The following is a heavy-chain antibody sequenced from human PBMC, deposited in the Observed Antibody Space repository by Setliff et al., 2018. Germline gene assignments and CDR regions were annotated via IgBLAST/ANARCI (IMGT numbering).Heavy chain of an antibody. CDR2: IRGTGSHI. Sequence: GGSLRLSCSASGFTFSDYTMTWVRQAPGKGLEWVSFIRGTGSHIYYADSVKGRFTISRDNAKNSLYLQMNSLGAEDTAVYYCARSGGIGNYNWDVWGKGTTVTVSS. V-gene: IGHV3-21*01. J-gene: IGHJ6*03. CDR3: ARSGGIGNYNWDV. CDR1: GFTFSDYT. D-gene: IGHD3-16*01.